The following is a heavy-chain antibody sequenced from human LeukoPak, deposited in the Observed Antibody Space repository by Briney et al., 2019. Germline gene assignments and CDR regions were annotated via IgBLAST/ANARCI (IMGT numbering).Heavy chain of an antibody. CDR1: GGSFSGYY. CDR3: ARGLARVDY. J-gene: IGHJ4*02. CDR2: INHSGST. Sequence: PSETLSLTCAVCGGSFSGYYWSWIRQPPGKGLEWIGEINHSGSTNYNPSLKSRVTISVDTSKNQFSLKLSSVTAADTAVYYCARGLARVDYWGQGTLVTVSS. V-gene: IGHV4-34*01.